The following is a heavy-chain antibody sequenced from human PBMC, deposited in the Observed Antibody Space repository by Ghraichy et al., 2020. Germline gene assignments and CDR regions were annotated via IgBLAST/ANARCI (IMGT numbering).Heavy chain of an antibody. CDR3: ARGGPRRDGYNYYFDY. CDR1: GGSISSYY. V-gene: IGHV4-59*01. Sequence: SETLSLTCTVSGGSISSYYWSWIRQPPGKGLEWIGYIYYSGSTNYNPSLKSRVTISVDTSKNQFSLKLSSVTAADTAVYYCARGGPRRDGYNYYFDYWGQGTLVTVSS. J-gene: IGHJ4*02. D-gene: IGHD5-24*01. CDR2: IYYSGST.